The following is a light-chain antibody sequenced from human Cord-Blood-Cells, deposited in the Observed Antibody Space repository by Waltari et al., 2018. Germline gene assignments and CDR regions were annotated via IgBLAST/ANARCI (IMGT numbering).Light chain of an antibody. CDR2: DVS. J-gene: IGLJ1*01. Sequence: QSALTQPRSVSGSPGQSVTITRTGPRRAVGGYNYVSWYQQHPGKAPTIMIYDVSKPPSGVPDRFSGSKSGNTASLTISGLQAEDEADYYCCSYAGSYTYVFGTGTKVTVL. V-gene: IGLV2-11*01. CDR1: RRAVGGYNY. CDR3: CSYAGSYTYV.